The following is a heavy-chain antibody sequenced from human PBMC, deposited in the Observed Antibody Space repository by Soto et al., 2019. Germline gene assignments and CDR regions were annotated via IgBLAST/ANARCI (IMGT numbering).Heavy chain of an antibody. CDR2: IFHSGST. Sequence: QVQLQESGPGLVKPSGTLSLTCAVSNDSISSNNWWTWVRQPPGKGVEWIGEIFHSGSTSYNPSLKSRVSISVDKSKNQFSLKLTSVTAADTAVYYCARVFYSDLYYFDYWGQGTLVTVSS. J-gene: IGHJ4*02. CDR1: NDSISSNNW. CDR3: ARVFYSDLYYFDY. V-gene: IGHV4-4*02. D-gene: IGHD2-15*01.